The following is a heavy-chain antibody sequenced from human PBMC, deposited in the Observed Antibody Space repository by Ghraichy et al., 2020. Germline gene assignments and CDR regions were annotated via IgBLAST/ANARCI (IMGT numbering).Heavy chain of an antibody. J-gene: IGHJ2*01. Sequence: SETLSLTCAVYGGSFSGYYWSWIRQPPGKGLEWIGEINHSGSTNYNPSLKSRVTISVDTSENQFSLKLSSVTAADTAVYYCAREPGAGTAHWYFDLWGRGTLVTVSS. CDR1: GGSFSGYY. D-gene: IGHD6-19*01. V-gene: IGHV4-34*01. CDR2: INHSGST. CDR3: AREPGAGTAHWYFDL.